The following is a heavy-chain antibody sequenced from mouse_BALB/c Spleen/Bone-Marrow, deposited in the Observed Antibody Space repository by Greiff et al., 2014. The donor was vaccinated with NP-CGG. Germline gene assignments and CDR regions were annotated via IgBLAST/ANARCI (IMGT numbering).Heavy chain of an antibody. D-gene: IGHD4-1*01. CDR2: IDPANGNT. CDR3: ARWEYYAMDY. CDR1: GFNIKDTY. V-gene: IGHV14-3*02. Sequence: VQLQQSGAELVKPGASVKLSCTASGFNIKDTYMHWVKQRPEQGLEWIGRIDPANGNTKYDPKFQSKATITADTSSNTAYLRLSSLTSEDTAVYYCARWEYYAMDYWGQGTSVTVSS. J-gene: IGHJ4*01.